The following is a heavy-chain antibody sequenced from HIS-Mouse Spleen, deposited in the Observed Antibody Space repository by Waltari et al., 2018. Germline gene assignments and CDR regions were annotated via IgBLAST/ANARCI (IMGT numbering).Heavy chain of an antibody. CDR2: IYYSGST. Sequence: QLQLQESGPGLVKPSETLSLTCTVSGGSISSSSYYWGWIRQPPGKVLEWIGSIYYSGSTYCNPSLKSRVTISVDTSKNQFALKLSSVTAADTAVYYCAREIPYSSSWYDWYFDLWGRGTLVTVSS. J-gene: IGHJ2*01. CDR3: AREIPYSSSWYDWYFDL. D-gene: IGHD6-13*01. V-gene: IGHV4-39*07. CDR1: GGSISSSSYY.